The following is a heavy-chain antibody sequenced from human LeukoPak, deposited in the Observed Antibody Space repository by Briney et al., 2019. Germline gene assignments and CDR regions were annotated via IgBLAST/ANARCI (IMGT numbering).Heavy chain of an antibody. D-gene: IGHD3-10*01. CDR3: ARDGNSYSFAY. V-gene: IGHV3-66*02. CDR2: IYSGGST. CDR1: GSTVSTDY. Sequence: GGSLRLSCAASGSTVSTDYMSWVRQAPGKGLEWVSVIYSGGSTYYAGSVKGRFTISRDNSKNTLYLQMNSLRTEDTAIYYCARDGNSYSFAYWGQGSLVTVSS. J-gene: IGHJ4*02.